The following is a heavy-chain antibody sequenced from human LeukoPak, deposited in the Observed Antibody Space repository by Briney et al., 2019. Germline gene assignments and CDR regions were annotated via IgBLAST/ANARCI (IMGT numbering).Heavy chain of an antibody. D-gene: IGHD3-10*02. Sequence: GASVKVSCKASGYTFTSYYMHWVRQAPGQGLEWMGIINPSGGSTSYAQKFQGRVTMTRDTSTSTVYMELSSLRSEDTAVYYRAREHATMNGDHCAFDIWGQGTMVTVSS. CDR1: GYTFTSYY. CDR3: AREHATMNGDHCAFDI. J-gene: IGHJ3*02. CDR2: INPSGGST. V-gene: IGHV1-46*01.